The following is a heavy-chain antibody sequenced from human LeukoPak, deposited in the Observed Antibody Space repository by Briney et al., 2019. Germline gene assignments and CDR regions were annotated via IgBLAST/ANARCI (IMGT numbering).Heavy chain of an antibody. D-gene: IGHD3-3*01. J-gene: IGHJ3*02. CDR3: ARRWTYYDFWSGYYTGGAFDI. CDR2: MNPNSGNT. CDR1: GYTFTSYD. V-gene: IGHV1-8*03. Sequence: ASVKVSCKASGYTFTSYDINWVRQATGQGLEWMGWMNPNSGNTGYAQKFQGRVTITRNTSISTAYMELSSLRSEDTAVYYCARRWTYYDFWSGYYTGGAFDIWGQGTMVTVSS.